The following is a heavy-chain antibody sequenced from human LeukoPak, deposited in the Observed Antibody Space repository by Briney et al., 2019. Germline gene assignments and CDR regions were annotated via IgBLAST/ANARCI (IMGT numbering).Heavy chain of an antibody. CDR1: GDSVSSISAT. Sequence: SQTLSLTCAISGDSVSSISATWNWIRQSPSRGLEWLGRTYYRSTWHNDYAASVKSQITINPDTSKNQFFLQLNSVTLEDTAVYYCAKSAYFREYFAYWGQGILVTVSS. CDR3: AKSAYFREYFAY. D-gene: IGHD2-8*01. CDR2: TYYRSTWHN. J-gene: IGHJ4*02. V-gene: IGHV6-1*01.